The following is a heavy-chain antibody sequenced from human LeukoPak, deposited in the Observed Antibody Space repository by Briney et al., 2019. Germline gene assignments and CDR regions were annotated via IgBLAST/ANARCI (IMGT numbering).Heavy chain of an antibody. J-gene: IGHJ4*02. CDR3: ARGLPATAIRQKGGFDY. Sequence: GGSLRLSCAASGFTFRDYYMSWIRQAPGKGLEWVSYISSSGSTIYYADSVKGRFTISRDNAKNSLYLQMNSLRAEDTAVYYCARGLPATAIRQKGGFDYWGQGTLVTVSS. CDR2: ISSSGSTI. CDR1: GFTFRDYY. V-gene: IGHV3-11*01. D-gene: IGHD2-2*02.